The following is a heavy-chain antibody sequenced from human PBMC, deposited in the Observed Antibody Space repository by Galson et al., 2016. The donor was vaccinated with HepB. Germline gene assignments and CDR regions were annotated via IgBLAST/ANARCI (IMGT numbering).Heavy chain of an antibody. CDR2: IWYNGNNK. CDR3: ARDLNTALVTGIGFGY. J-gene: IGHJ4*02. Sequence: SLRLSCAASGFTFSSYAMHWVRQAPGKGLEWVAVIWYNGNNKNYADSVKGRFTISRDNSKNTLYLQMNSLRAEDTAVYYCARDLNTALVTGIGFGYWGQGTLVTVSP. D-gene: IGHD5-18*01. V-gene: IGHV3-33*01. CDR1: GFTFSSYA.